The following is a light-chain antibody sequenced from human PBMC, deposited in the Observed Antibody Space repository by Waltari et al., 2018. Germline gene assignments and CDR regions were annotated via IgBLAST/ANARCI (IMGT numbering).Light chain of an antibody. CDR2: LGS. Sequence: DIVMTQSPLSLSVTPGEPASISCRSSQSLLHSNGYNYLDWYLQKPGPSPQLLIYLGSNRASGVPDRFSGSGSGTDFTLEISRVEAEDVGLYYCMQALQTPYAFGQGTKLEIK. V-gene: IGKV2-28*01. CDR3: MQALQTPYA. J-gene: IGKJ2*01. CDR1: QSLLHSNGYNY.